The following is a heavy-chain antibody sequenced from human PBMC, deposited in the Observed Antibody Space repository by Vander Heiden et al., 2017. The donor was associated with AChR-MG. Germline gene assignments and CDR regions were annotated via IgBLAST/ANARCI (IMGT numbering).Heavy chain of an antibody. D-gene: IGHD3-22*01. Sequence: QVLLQQWGAGPLKPSETLSLTCAVYRGSFSGYYWSGTRQPPGKGREWIGEMNHSGSTNYNPSLKSRVTISVDTSKNQFSLKLSSVTTADTAVYYCARGKGYYYDSSGYYPHPYFDYWGQGTLVTVSS. V-gene: IGHV4-34*01. CDR1: RGSFSGYY. CDR3: ARGKGYYYDSSGYYPHPYFDY. J-gene: IGHJ4*02. CDR2: MNHSGST.